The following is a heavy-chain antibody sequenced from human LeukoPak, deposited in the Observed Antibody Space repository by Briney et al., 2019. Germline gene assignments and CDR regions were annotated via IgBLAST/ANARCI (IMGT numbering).Heavy chain of an antibody. CDR3: AKALSLVVVIVNYYYMDV. D-gene: IGHD2-21*01. CDR1: VFTFSSYA. CDR2: ISGSGGST. J-gene: IGHJ6*03. Sequence: GGSLRLSCAASVFTFSSYAMNWGRQAQGQGLELVSAISGSGGSTYYADSVKGRFTISRDNSKNTLYLLMNSLIAEDTAVYYSAKALSLVVVIVNYYYMDVWGKGTTITVSS. V-gene: IGHV3-23*01.